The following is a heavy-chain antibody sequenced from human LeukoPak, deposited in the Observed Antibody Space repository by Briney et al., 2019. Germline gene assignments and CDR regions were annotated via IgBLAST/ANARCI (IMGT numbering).Heavy chain of an antibody. Sequence: PGGSLRLSCAASGFTLSSDAMSWGRDAPGQGRGWVSGISGSGGSTYYADSVKGRFTISRDNSKNTLYLQMNSLRAEDTAVYYCAKEKGEDSGHDQLIDYWGQGTLVTVSS. D-gene: IGHD5-12*01. J-gene: IGHJ4*02. CDR3: AKEKGEDSGHDQLIDY. V-gene: IGHV3-23*01. CDR1: GFTLSSDA. CDR2: ISGSGGST.